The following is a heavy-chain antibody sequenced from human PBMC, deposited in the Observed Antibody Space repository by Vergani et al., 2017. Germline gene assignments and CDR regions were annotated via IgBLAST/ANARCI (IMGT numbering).Heavy chain of an antibody. CDR2: INPSGGST. Sequence: QVLLVQSGAEVKKPGASVRVSCKTSGYTFTNYYIHWVRQAPGQGLEWMGIINPSGGSTTYAQQLQGRVTMTTDTSTSTAYMELRSLRSDDTAVFYCASDREDYNSSWFYYAIDVWGQGTTVTVSS. CDR3: ASDREDYNSSWFYYAIDV. V-gene: IGHV1-46*01. CDR1: GYTFTNYY. D-gene: IGHD6-13*01. J-gene: IGHJ6*02.